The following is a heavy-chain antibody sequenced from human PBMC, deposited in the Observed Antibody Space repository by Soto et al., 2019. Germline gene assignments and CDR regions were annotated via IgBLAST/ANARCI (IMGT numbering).Heavy chain of an antibody. J-gene: IGHJ5*02. CDR1: GGTFSSYA. CDR2: IIPIFGTA. V-gene: IGHV1-69*13. Sequence: GASVKVSCKASGGTFSSYAISWVRQAPGQGLEWMGGIIPIFGTANYAQKFQGRVTITADESTSTAYMELSSLRSEDTAVYYCAGEVESSGYYYVSFGPERGWFDPWGQGTLVTVSS. CDR3: AGEVESSGYYYVSFGPERGWFDP. D-gene: IGHD3-22*01.